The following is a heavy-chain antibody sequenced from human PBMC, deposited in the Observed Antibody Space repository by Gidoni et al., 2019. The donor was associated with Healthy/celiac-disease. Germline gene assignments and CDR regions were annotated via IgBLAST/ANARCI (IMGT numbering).Heavy chain of an antibody. Sequence: QVQLVESGGGVVQPGRSLRLSCAASGFTFSRYGMHWVRQAPGKGLEWVAVISYDGSNKYYADSVKGRFTISRDNSKNTLYLQMNSLRAEDTAVYYCARDSGSLEAAGWYFQHWGQGTLVTVSS. CDR2: ISYDGSNK. J-gene: IGHJ1*01. V-gene: IGHV3-30*03. D-gene: IGHD2-15*01. CDR3: ARDSGSLEAAGWYFQH. CDR1: GFTFSRYG.